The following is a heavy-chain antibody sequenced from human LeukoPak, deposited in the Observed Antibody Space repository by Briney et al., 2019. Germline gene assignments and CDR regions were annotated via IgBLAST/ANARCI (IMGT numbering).Heavy chain of an antibody. J-gene: IGHJ1*01. CDR2: IGGSGSTI. CDR3: ARDDCSGGTCYGYFQH. D-gene: IGHD2-15*01. Sequence: GGSLRLSCAASGLTVSGTHMNWVRQAPGKGLEWISSIGGSGSTIYYADSVKGRFTTSRDNAKNSLYLQMNSLRAEDMAVYYCARDDCSGGTCYGYFQHWGQGTLVTVSS. V-gene: IGHV3-48*04. CDR1: GLTVSGTH.